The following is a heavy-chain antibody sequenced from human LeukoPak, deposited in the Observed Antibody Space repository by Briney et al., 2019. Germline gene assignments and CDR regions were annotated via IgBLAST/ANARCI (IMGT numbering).Heavy chain of an antibody. V-gene: IGHV3-23*01. CDR3: AKGLVVPAAMRTGGMDV. J-gene: IGHJ6*02. Sequence: GGSLRLSCAASGFTFSSYAMSWVRQAPGKGLEWVSAISGSGGSTYYADSVKGRFTISRDNSKNTQYLQMNSLRAEDTAVYYCAKGLVVPAAMRTGGMDVWGQGTTVTVSS. CDR2: ISGSGGST. CDR1: GFTFSSYA. D-gene: IGHD2-2*01.